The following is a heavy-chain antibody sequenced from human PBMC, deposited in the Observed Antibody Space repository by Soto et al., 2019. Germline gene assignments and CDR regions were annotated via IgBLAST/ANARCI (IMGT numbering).Heavy chain of an antibody. CDR2: IIPILDIT. V-gene: IGHV1-69*02. D-gene: IGHD1-7*01. Sequence: QVQLVQSGAEVKKPGSSVKVSCKASGGTFSSYPISWVRQAPGQGLEWMGRIIPILDITDYAQRFQGRVKTTADKSTSTAYMELSSLSSDDTAVYYCARPTSTGTTSGYYVDYWGQGTLVTVSS. CDR1: GGTFSSYP. CDR3: ARPTSTGTTSGYYVDY. J-gene: IGHJ4*02.